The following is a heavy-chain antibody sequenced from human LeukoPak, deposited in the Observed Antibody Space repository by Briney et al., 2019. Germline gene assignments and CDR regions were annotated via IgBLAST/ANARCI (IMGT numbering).Heavy chain of an antibody. J-gene: IGHJ2*01. V-gene: IGHV3-30-3*01. D-gene: IGHD5-18*01. CDR3: AGVDTAIIRDGLWYFDL. CDR2: ISYDGSNS. CDR1: GSTFSSYT. Sequence: GGSLRLSCAASGSTFSSYTMHWVRQAPGKGLEWVAVISYDGSNSHYADSVKGRFTISRDNSKNTLYLQMNSLRAEDTAVYYCAGVDTAIIRDGLWYFDLWGRGTLVTVSS.